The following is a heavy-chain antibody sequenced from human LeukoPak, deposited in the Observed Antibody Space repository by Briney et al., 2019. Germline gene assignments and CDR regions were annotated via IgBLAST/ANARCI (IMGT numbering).Heavy chain of an antibody. Sequence: GGSLRLSCAASGFTFSSYEMNWVRQAPRKGLEWVSYISSSGSTTYYADSVKGRFTISRDNAKNSLYLQINSLRAEDTAVYYCATSGYYFDYWGQGTLVTVSS. CDR2: ISSSGSTT. V-gene: IGHV3-48*03. CDR3: ATSGYYFDY. D-gene: IGHD3-22*01. J-gene: IGHJ4*02. CDR1: GFTFSSYE.